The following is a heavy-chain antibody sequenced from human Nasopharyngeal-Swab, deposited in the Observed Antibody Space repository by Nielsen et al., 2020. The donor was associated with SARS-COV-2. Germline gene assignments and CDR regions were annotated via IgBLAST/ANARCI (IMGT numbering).Heavy chain of an antibody. D-gene: IGHD3-3*01. CDR1: GYTFISYG. V-gene: IGHV1-18*01. J-gene: IGHJ4*02. Sequence: ASVKVSCKASGYTFISYGISWVRQAPGQGLEWMGWISAYNGNTNYAQKLQGRVTMTTDTSTSTAYMELRSLRSADTAVYYCARDDSSNYDFWSGYYTSFDYWGQGTLVPVSS. CDR3: ARDDSSNYDFWSGYYTSFDY. CDR2: ISAYNGNT.